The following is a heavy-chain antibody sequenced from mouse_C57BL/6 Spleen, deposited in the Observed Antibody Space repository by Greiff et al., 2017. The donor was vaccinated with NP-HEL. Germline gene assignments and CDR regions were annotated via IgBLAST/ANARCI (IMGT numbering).Heavy chain of an antibody. V-gene: IGHV5-4*01. CDR3: AREWDAFDY. Sequence: EVQLVESGGGLVKPGGSLKLSCAASGFTFSSYAMSWVRQTPEKRLEWVATISAGGSYTYYPDNVKGRFTISRDNAKNNLYLQMSHLKSEDTAMYDCAREWDAFDYWGQGTTLTVSS. J-gene: IGHJ2*01. CDR2: ISAGGSYT. CDR1: GFTFSSYA. D-gene: IGHD4-1*01.